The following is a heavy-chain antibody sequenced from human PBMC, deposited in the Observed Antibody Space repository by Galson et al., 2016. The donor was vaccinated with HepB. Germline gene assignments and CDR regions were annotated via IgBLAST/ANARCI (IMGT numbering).Heavy chain of an antibody. CDR3: AGREYVNDAFDI. D-gene: IGHD3-10*01. V-gene: IGHV1-18*01. Sequence: SVKVSCKASGYTFSNYGISWVRQAPGQGPEWMGWISTSNGNTKYEQKLQGRLTMTTDTSTSTAYMELRSLRSDDTAVYYCAGREYVNDAFDIWGQGTMVTVSS. CDR2: ISTSNGNT. CDR1: GYTFSNYG. J-gene: IGHJ3*02.